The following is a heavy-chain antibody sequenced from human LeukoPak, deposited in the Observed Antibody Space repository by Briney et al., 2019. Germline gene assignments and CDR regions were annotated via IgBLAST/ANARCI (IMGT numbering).Heavy chain of an antibody. CDR3: ARIWLRAFDI. CDR1: GYSFSSYW. Sequence: GESLKISCKGLGYSFSSYWNAWVRQRPGKGLEWMGIIYPDDSDTRYSPSFQGQVTISADKSISTAYLQWSSLKASDTAVYYCARIWLRAFDIWGQGTMVTVSS. V-gene: IGHV5-51*01. J-gene: IGHJ3*02. D-gene: IGHD3-16*01. CDR2: IYPDDSDT.